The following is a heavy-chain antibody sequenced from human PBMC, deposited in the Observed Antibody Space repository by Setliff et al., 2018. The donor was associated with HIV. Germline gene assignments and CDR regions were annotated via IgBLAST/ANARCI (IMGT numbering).Heavy chain of an antibody. V-gene: IGHV4-59*01. Sequence: PSETLSLTCTVSGGSISTYYWSWIRQPPGKGLEWIGSIYFTGSSDNNPSLKSRVTLSVGTSKHQFSLKLSSVTAADTAVYYCARTLAYHAFDIWGQGTMVTVSS. CDR3: ARTLAYHAFDI. CDR1: GGSISTYY. CDR2: IYFTGSS. D-gene: IGHD2-2*01. J-gene: IGHJ3*02.